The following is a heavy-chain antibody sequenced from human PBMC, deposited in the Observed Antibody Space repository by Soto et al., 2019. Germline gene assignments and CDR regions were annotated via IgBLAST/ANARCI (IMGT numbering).Heavy chain of an antibody. V-gene: IGHV4-59*02. Sequence: QVQLQESGPGVVKPSETLSLTCTVTGASVINDYWNWIRQPPGKGLEWIGFVYDSGSTSYYSSLKSRLTISVDTSKNQFSLKLSSVTAADTAVYYCVRQVGATGSYSYAVWGQGTMVTVSS. CDR2: VYDSGST. CDR3: VRQVGATGSYSYAV. D-gene: IGHD1-26*01. J-gene: IGHJ3*01. CDR1: GASVINDY.